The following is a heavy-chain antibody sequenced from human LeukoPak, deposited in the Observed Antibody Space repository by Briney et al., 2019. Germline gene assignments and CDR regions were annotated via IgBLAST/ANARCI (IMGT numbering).Heavy chain of an antibody. CDR3: AGQETFDP. V-gene: IGHV3-7*01. CDR2: VQQEGSEK. CDR1: GFTFNSYW. J-gene: IGHJ5*02. Sequence: PTGGSLRLSCAASGFTFNSYWMSWVRQAPGKGLEWVANVQQEGSEKYYLDSVKGRFTISRDNAKNSLYQMNSLRAEDTAVYYCAGQETFDPWGQGTLVTVSS.